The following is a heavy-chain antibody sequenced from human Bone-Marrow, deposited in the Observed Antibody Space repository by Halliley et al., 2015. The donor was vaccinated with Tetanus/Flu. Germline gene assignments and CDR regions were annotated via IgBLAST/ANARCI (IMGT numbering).Heavy chain of an antibody. V-gene: IGHV3-23*01. CDR3: TKDPVGTTGTRGPSGDP. CDR2: ISGSGGSP. Sequence: SLRLSCTASGFTFSNYAMTWVRQAPGRGLEWVSSISGSGGSPYYADSVKGRFTISRDNSKNTLSLQLNNLTAEDTALYYCTKDPVGTTGTRGPSGDPWGQGTLVTVSS. CDR1: GFTFSNYA. J-gene: IGHJ5*02. D-gene: IGHD1-1*01.